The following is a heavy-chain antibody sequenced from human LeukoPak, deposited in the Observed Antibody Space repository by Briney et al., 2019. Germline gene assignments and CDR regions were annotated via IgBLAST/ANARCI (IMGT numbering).Heavy chain of an antibody. V-gene: IGHV4-39*01. Sequence: PSETLSLTCTVSGGSISSSSYYWGWIRQPPGEGLEWIGSIYYSGSTYYNPSLKSRVTISVDTSNNQFSLKLSSVTAADTAVYYCARRGSGGSEFDYWGQGTLVTVSS. CDR1: GGSISSSSYY. CDR2: IYYSGST. J-gene: IGHJ4*02. D-gene: IGHD6-25*01. CDR3: ARRGSGGSEFDY.